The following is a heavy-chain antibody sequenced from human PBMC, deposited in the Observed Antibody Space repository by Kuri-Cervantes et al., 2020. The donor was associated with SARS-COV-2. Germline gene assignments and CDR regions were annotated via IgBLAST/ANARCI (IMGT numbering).Heavy chain of an antibody. CDR2: ISYDGSNK. D-gene: IGHD1-1*01. CDR1: GFTFSNSA. J-gene: IGHJ4*02. V-gene: IGHV3-30*07. Sequence: GGSLRLSCAASGFTFSNSAMHWVRQAPGKGQEWVAVISYDGSNKYYADSVKGRFTISRDNSKNTLFLQMNSLRAEDTAVYYCVRDGDHWNFDYWGQGTLVTVSS. CDR3: VRDGDHWNFDY.